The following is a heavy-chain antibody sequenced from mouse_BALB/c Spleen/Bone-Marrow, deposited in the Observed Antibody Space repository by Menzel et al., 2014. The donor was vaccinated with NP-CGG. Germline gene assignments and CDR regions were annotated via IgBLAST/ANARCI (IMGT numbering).Heavy chain of an antibody. V-gene: IGHV14-3*02. CDR1: GFNIKDTY. D-gene: IGHD1-1*01. CDR3: ADYYYGSYFHS. J-gene: IGHJ2*01. CDR2: IDPANGNT. Sequence: VQLQQPGAELVKPGTSVKLSCTASGFNIKDTYMHWVKQRPEQGLEWIGRIDPANGNTKYDPKFQGKATITADTSSNTAYLQLSSLPSEDTAVYYCADYYYGSYFHSSDQGATRPIPS.